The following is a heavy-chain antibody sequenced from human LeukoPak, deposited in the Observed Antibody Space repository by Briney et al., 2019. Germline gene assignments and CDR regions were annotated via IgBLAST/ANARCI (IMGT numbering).Heavy chain of an antibody. CDR3: VKDRSPANWGIDY. CDR2: ISSNGGNT. J-gene: IGHJ4*02. CDR1: GFTFSSYA. D-gene: IGHD7-27*01. Sequence: GGSLRLSCSASGFTFSSYAVHWVRQAPGKGLEYVSGISSNGGNTFYAESVKGRFTISRDNSKNTLYLQMSSLRTEDTAVYYCVKDRSPANWGIDYWGQGTLVTVSS. V-gene: IGHV3-64D*09.